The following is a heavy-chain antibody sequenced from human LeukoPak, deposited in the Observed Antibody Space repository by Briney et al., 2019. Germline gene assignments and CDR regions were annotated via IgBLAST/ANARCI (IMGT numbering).Heavy chain of an antibody. D-gene: IGHD2/OR15-2a*01. Sequence: PGGSLRLSCVASGFTFNKYWTIWVRQAPGKGLEWVANVNRDGNEKHYVDSVEGRFAISRDNAKNSLYLQMNSLRNEDTAVYYCVRDDGNRTGSTYYDAFDIWGQGTLVTVSS. CDR3: VRDDGNRTGSTYYDAFDI. CDR2: VNRDGNEK. J-gene: IGHJ3*02. V-gene: IGHV3-7*03. CDR1: GFTFNKYW.